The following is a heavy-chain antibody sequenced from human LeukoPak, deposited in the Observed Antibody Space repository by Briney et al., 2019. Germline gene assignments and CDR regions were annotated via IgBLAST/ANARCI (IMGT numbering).Heavy chain of an antibody. CDR3: ASLGVVPGAIPDAFDI. J-gene: IGHJ3*02. Sequence: PSETLSLTCAVSGYSISGGYYWGWIRQPPGKGLEWIGSIYHGGCTFYNPSLKSRVTISADTTKNQFSLKLSSVTAADTAVYYCASLGVVPGAIPDAFDIWGQGTMVIVSS. CDR2: IYHGGCT. D-gene: IGHD2-2*02. V-gene: IGHV4-38-2*01. CDR1: GYSISGGYY.